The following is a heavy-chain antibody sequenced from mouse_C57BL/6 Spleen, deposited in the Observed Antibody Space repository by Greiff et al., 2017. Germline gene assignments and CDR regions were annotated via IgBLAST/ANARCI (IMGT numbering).Heavy chain of an antibody. CDR1: GYTFTDYY. CDR3: ARDGY. V-gene: IGHV1-26*01. J-gene: IGHJ2*01. Sequence: VQLQQSGPELVKPGASVKISCKASGYTFTDYYMNWVKQSHGQSLEWIGDINPNNGGTSYTQKFKGKATLTVDKSSSTAYMELRSLTSEDSAVYYCARDGYWGKGTTLTVSS. CDR2: INPNNGGT.